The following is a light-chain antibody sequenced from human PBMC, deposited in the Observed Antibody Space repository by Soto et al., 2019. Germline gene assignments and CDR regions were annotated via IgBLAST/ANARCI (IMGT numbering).Light chain of an antibody. J-gene: IGLJ1*01. CDR1: SSDIGGYNF. Sequence: QSVLTQPASLSGSPGQSITISCTGTSSDIGGYNFVSWYQQHPDKGPKLMIYDVSNRPSGVSNRFSGSKSGNTASLTISGLQAEDEADYYCSSYTSSSTPYVFGTGTKVTVL. V-gene: IGLV2-14*03. CDR2: DVS. CDR3: SSYTSSSTPYV.